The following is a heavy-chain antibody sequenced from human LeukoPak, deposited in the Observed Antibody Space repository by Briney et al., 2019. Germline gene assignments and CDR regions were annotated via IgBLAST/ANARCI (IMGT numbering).Heavy chain of an antibody. V-gene: IGHV4-39*01. CDR2: IYYSGST. D-gene: IGHD3-3*01. CDR3: ARQQGTIFGVATFVY. Sequence: SETLSLTCTVSGGSISSSSYYWGWIRQPPGKGLEWIGSIYYSGSTYYNPSLKSRVTISVDTSKNQFSLKLSSVTAADTAVYYCARQQGTIFGVATFVYWGQGTLVTVSS. J-gene: IGHJ4*02. CDR1: GGSISSSSYY.